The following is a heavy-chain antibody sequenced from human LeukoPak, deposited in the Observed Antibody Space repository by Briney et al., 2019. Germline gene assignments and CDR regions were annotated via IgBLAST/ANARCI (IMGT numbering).Heavy chain of an antibody. Sequence: PGGSLRLSCAASGFTFSSYAMSWVRQAPGKGLEWVSAISGSGDNTYYADSVKGRFTISRDNSKNTLYLQMSSLRAEDTAVYYCARERGGWEQHLVPLNRARHVQSQALDYWGQGTLVTVSS. V-gene: IGHV3-23*01. D-gene: IGHD6-13*01. CDR2: ISGSGDNT. CDR1: GFTFSSYA. J-gene: IGHJ4*02. CDR3: ARERGGWEQHLVPLNRARHVQSQALDY.